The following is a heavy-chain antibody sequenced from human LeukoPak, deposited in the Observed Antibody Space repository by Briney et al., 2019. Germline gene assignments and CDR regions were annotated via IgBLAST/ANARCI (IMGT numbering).Heavy chain of an antibody. D-gene: IGHD3-16*02. J-gene: IGHJ4*02. CDR2: IKQDGSEK. Sequence: PGGSLRLSCAASGFTFDTYWMSWVRQAPGKGLEWVANIKQDGSEKDYVDSVKGRFTISRDNAKSSLYLQMSSLRAEDTGVYYCARGDTQSKYRQFDSWGQGSLVIVSS. CDR3: ARGDTQSKYRQFDS. V-gene: IGHV3-7*04. CDR1: GFTFDTYW.